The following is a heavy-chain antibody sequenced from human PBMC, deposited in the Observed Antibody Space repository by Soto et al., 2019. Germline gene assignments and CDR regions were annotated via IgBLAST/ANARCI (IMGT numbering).Heavy chain of an antibody. J-gene: IGHJ5*02. Sequence: QVTLEESGGGVVPLGRSLRLSCEASTTTFSSFAMHWVRQAPGKGLEWMAVISYDGKTENYADSVKGRFTISRDNSRNTLYLQMNSLRLEDTAVYYCARDFRSTSWFGPPFDPWGQGTRVTVSS. D-gene: IGHD6-13*01. CDR2: ISYDGKTE. CDR1: TTTFSSFA. V-gene: IGHV3-30*03. CDR3: ARDFRSTSWFGPPFDP.